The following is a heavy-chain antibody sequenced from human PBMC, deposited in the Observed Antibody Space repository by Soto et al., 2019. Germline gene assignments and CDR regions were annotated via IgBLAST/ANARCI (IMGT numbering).Heavy chain of an antibody. CDR1: GFTFSSYA. Sequence: GGSLRLSCAASGFTFSSYAMSWVRQAPGKGLEWVAVISYDGSNKYYADSVKGRFTISRDNSKNTLYLQMNSLRAEDTAVYYCARDFELVPAAIAYWGQGTLVTVSS. J-gene: IGHJ4*02. CDR3: ARDFELVPAAIAY. V-gene: IGHV3-30-3*01. CDR2: ISYDGSNK. D-gene: IGHD2-2*02.